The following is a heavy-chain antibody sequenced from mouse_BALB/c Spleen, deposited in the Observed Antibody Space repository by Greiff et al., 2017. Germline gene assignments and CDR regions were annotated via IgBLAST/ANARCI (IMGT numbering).Heavy chain of an antibody. Sequence: DVHLVESGGGLVQPGGSLKLSCAASGFTFSSYAMSWVRQTPEKRLEWVASISSGGSTYYPDSVKGRFTISRDNARNILYLQMSSLRSEDTAMYYCARGDYMYPYYAMDDWGQGTTVTVAS. J-gene: IGHJ4*01. CDR1: GFTFSSYA. CDR3: ARGDYMYPYYAMDD. V-gene: IGHV5-6-5*01. CDR2: ISSGGST. D-gene: IGHD2-14*01.